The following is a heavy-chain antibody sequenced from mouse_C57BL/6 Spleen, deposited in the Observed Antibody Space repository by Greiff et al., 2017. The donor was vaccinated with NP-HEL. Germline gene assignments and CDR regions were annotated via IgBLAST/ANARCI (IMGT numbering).Heavy chain of an antibody. V-gene: IGHV1-77*01. J-gene: IGHJ4*01. Sequence: VKLQESGAELVKPGASVKISCKASGYTFTDYYINWVKQRPGQGLEWIGKIGPGSGSTYYNEKFKGKATLTADKSSSTAYMQLSSLTSEDSAVYFGARQLRLYYYAMDYWGQGTSVTVSS. CDR1: GYTFTDYY. CDR2: IGPGSGST. D-gene: IGHD3-2*02. CDR3: ARQLRLYYYAMDY.